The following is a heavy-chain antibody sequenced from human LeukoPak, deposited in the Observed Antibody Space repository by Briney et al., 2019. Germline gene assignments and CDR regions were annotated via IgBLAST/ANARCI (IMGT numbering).Heavy chain of an antibody. D-gene: IGHD3-22*01. Sequence: SETLSLTCTVSGGSISSSSDYWGWIRQPPGKGLDWIGSIYYSGSTYYNPSLKSRVTISVDTSKNQFSLKLSSVTAADTAVYYCARHQKSRYDSSGYHYWGQGTLVTVSS. V-gene: IGHV4-39*01. CDR2: IYYSGST. CDR3: ARHQKSRYDSSGYHY. CDR1: GGSISSSSDY. J-gene: IGHJ4*02.